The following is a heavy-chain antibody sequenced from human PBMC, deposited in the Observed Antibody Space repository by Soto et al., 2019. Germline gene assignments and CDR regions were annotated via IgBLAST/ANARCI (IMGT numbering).Heavy chain of an antibody. J-gene: IGHJ4*02. CDR2: IYYGGSA. CDR1: GGSISTYY. Sequence: QVQLQESGPGLVKPSGTLSLTCTVSGGSISTYYWSWIRQPPGKGLEWIGYIYYGGSANYNPSLTSRVTISVDTSKKQFSLKLSSVTAADTAVYYCARGGHCTNGVCSALDYWGQGTLVTVSS. V-gene: IGHV4-59*08. CDR3: ARGGHCTNGVCSALDY. D-gene: IGHD2-8*01.